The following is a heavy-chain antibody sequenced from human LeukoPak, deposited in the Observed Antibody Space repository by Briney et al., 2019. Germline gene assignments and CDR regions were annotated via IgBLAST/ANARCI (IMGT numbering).Heavy chain of an antibody. CDR1: AFTFSSSG. D-gene: IGHD2-21*02. V-gene: IGHV3-23*01. CDR2: ISGNGGST. J-gene: IGHJ4*02. CDR3: AKGSRGSCRGAYCYSFDN. Sequence: PGGSLRLSCAASAFTFSSSGMSWVRQAPGKGLEWVSTISGNGGSTYYADSVKGRFTISRVNSRNTLYLQMNRLRVEDTAVYYCAKGSRGSCRGAYCYSFDNWGQGAVVTVSS.